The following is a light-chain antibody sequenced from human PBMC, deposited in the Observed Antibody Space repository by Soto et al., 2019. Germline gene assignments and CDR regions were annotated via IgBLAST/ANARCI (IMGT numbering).Light chain of an antibody. Sequence: DIQMTQSSSSLSASVGDRVTITCRASQSISSFLNWYQQKPGKAPKLLIYAASTLQSGVPSRFSGSESGTEFALTISSLQPEDFATYYCQQLNSWTFGQGTKVDIK. V-gene: IGKV1-9*01. CDR1: QSISSF. CDR2: AAS. CDR3: QQLNSWT. J-gene: IGKJ1*01.